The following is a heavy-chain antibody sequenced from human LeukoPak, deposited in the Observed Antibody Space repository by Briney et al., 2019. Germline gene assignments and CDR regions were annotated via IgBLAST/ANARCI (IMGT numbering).Heavy chain of an antibody. CDR1: GASFSGYY. CDR2: INHSGRT. CDR3: ARDALSYNWNHNYYYYYMDV. J-gene: IGHJ6*03. V-gene: IGHV4-34*01. Sequence: SETLSLTCAVYGASFSGYYWSWLRQPPGKGLEWIGEINHSGRTNYKSSLKSRVTMSVDTSKNQFSLKLSSVTAADTAVYYCARDALSYNWNHNYYYYYMDVWGKGTTVTVSS. D-gene: IGHD1-14*01.